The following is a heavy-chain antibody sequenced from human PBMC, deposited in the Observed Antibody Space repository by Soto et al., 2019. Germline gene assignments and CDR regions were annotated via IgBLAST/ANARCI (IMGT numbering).Heavy chain of an antibody. CDR1: GITFSSYS. V-gene: IGHV3-21*02. CDR3: ARGGRELTRHFEY. Sequence: EVQLVESGGDLVKPGGSLRLSCADSGITFSSYSMNWVRQAPGKGLEWVSAISSSSTYIVYADSVKGRFPISRDNAKNSLSLQMNSLSDHNTAVYYCARGGRELTRHFEYCGPRTLVTVSS. D-gene: IGHD3-10*01. CDR2: ISSSSTYI. J-gene: IGHJ4*02.